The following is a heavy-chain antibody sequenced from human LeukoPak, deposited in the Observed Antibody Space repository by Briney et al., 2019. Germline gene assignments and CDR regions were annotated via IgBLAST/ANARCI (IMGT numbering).Heavy chain of an antibody. CDR2: ISSNGGST. CDR1: GFTFSSYS. Sequence: GGSLRLSCAASGFTFSSYSMNWVRQAPGKGLEYVSAISSNGGSTYYANSVKGRFAISRDNSKNTLYLQMGSLRAEDMAVYYCARVNRGVEEAPSVWGQGTLVTVSS. D-gene: IGHD2/OR15-2a*01. CDR3: ARVNRGVEEAPSV. J-gene: IGHJ4*02. V-gene: IGHV3-64*01.